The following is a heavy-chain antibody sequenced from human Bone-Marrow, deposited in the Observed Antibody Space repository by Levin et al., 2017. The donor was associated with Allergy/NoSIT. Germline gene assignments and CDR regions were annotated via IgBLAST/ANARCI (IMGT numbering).Heavy chain of an antibody. Sequence: GGSLRLSCAASGFTFNNYAMTWVRQAPGKGLEWVSSISGSGDSTYYADSVKGRFTISRDNSKNTLYLQMNSLRAEDTAVFYCAKDHAGTSSFYYMDVWGRGTTVTVSS. J-gene: IGHJ6*03. D-gene: IGHD1-7*01. CDR2: ISGSGDST. CDR3: AKDHAGTSSFYYMDV. CDR1: GFTFNNYA. V-gene: IGHV3-23*01.